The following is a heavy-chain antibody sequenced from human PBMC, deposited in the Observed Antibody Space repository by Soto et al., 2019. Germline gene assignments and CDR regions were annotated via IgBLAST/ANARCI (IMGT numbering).Heavy chain of an antibody. CDR2: MYPNEGTT. CDR1: GYPFTSHY. V-gene: IGHV1-46*01. J-gene: IGHJ4*02. Sequence: QVQLVQSGAEVRKPGTSVRVSCKTSGYPFTSHYIHWVRQAPGKGLEWVGVMYPNEGTTDSAQKFKGRVTMTRDTSTSTVYMDLSSLRSEDTAVYYCVREMHGCDWNYWGQGTLATVSS. CDR3: VREMHGCDWNY. D-gene: IGHD2-21*02.